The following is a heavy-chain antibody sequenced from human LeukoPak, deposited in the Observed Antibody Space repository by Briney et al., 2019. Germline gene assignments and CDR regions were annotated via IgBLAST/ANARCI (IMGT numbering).Heavy chain of an antibody. J-gene: IGHJ4*02. V-gene: IGHV3-30*02. D-gene: IGHD2-8*01. CDR1: GFTFSSYG. Sequence: GGSLRLSCAASGFTFSSYGMHWVRQAPGKGLEWVAFIRYDGSNKYYADSVKGRFTISRDNAKNSLYLQMNSLRAEDTAVYYCARTRFVLMVYASANYFDYWGQGTLVTVSS. CDR2: IRYDGSNK. CDR3: ARTRFVLMVYASANYFDY.